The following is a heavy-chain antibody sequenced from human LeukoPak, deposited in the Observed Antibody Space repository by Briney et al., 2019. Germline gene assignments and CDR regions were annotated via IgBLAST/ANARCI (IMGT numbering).Heavy chain of an antibody. CDR3: AKGGGITIFGVVTSDSYYYMDV. D-gene: IGHD3-3*01. Sequence: GGSLRLSCAASGFTFSSYGMNWVRQAPGKGLEWVSGISNSAFKTNYADSVKGRFSISRDNPKNTLYLQMNSLRAEDTAVYYCAKGGGITIFGVVTSDSYYYMDVWGKGTTVTVSS. V-gene: IGHV3-23*01. J-gene: IGHJ6*03. CDR2: ISNSAFKT. CDR1: GFTFSSYG.